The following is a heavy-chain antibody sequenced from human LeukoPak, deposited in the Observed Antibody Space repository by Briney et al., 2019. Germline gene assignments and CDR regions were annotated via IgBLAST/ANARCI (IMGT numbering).Heavy chain of an antibody. J-gene: IGHJ4*02. CDR3: LRGGASTWS. CDR2: ISYDGSNK. Sequence: GGSLRLSCAASGFTFSSYAMHWVRQAPGKGLEWVAVISYDGSNKYYADSVKGRFTISRDNSKNTLYLQMNSLRAEDTALYYCLRGGASTWSWGQGTLVTVSS. CDR1: GFTFSSYA. V-gene: IGHV3-30-3*01. D-gene: IGHD2-15*01.